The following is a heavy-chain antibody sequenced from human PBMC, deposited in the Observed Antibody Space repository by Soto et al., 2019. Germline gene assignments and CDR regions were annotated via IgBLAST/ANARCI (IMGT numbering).Heavy chain of an antibody. J-gene: IGHJ4*02. CDR3: ARGVGSSSWYGRYYFDY. CDR2: IIPILGIA. D-gene: IGHD6-13*01. Sequence: QVQLVQSGAEVKKPGSSVKVSCKASGGTFSSYTISWVRQAPGQGLEWMGRIIPILGIANYAQKFQGRVTITADKSTRTAYRELSSLRSEDTAVYYCARGVGSSSWYGRYYFDYWGQGTLVTVSS. V-gene: IGHV1-69*02. CDR1: GGTFSSYT.